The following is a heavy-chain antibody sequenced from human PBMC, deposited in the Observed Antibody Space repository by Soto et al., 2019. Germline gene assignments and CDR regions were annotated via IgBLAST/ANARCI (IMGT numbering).Heavy chain of an antibody. CDR1: GGSISSYY. D-gene: IGHD2-21*02. CDR2: GYYSGST. V-gene: IGHV4-59*08. Sequence: QVQLQESAPGLVKPSETLSLTCTVSGGSISSYYWSWIRQPPGKGLEWIGYGYYSGSTNYNPSLKCRVTISIDTSKNQSSLKLSFVTAADTAVYYCASHWRDARSFDYWGQGILVTVSS. CDR3: ASHWRDARSFDY. J-gene: IGHJ4*02.